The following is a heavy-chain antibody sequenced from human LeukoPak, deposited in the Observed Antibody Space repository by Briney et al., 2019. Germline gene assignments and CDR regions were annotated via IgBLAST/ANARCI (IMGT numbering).Heavy chain of an antibody. Sequence: KPSETLSLTCAVYGGSFSGYYRSWIRQPPGKGLEWIGEINHSGSTNYNPSLKSRVTISVDTSKNQFSLKLSSVTAADTAVYYCARDSSADAFDIWGQGTMVTVSS. J-gene: IGHJ3*02. CDR2: INHSGST. CDR3: ARDSSADAFDI. D-gene: IGHD2-15*01. V-gene: IGHV4-34*01. CDR1: GGSFSGYY.